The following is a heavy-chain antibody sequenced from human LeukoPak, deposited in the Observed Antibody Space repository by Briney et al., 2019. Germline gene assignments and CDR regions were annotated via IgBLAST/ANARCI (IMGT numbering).Heavy chain of an antibody. V-gene: IGHV3-64D*09. J-gene: IGHJ4*02. CDR2: ISCNGGST. Sequence: PGGSLRLSCSASGFTFSSYAMHWVRQAPGKGLEYVSAISCNGGSTYYADSVKGRFTISRDKSKNTLYLQVSSLRTEDTAVYYCVSQDSSGWYGGYWGQGTLVTVSS. CDR1: GFTFSSYA. D-gene: IGHD6-19*01. CDR3: VSQDSSGWYGGY.